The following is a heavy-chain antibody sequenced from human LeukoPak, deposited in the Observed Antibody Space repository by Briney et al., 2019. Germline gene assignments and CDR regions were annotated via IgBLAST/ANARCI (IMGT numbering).Heavy chain of an antibody. V-gene: IGHV3-33*01. CDR2: MWYDGYKK. CDR1: GFTFSTYG. CDR3: ARSMAAADY. J-gene: IGHJ4*02. D-gene: IGHD6-13*01. Sequence: QAGGSLRLSCGASGFTFSTYGMQWVRQAPGKGLEWVAVMWYDGYKKYYADSVKGRFTVSRDNSKNTLYLEMNSLRAEDTAVYYCARSMAAADYWGQGTLVTVS.